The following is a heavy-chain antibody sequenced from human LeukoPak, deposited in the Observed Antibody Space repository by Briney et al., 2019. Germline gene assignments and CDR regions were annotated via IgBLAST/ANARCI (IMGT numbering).Heavy chain of an antibody. D-gene: IGHD1-26*01. CDR1: GGSFSGYY. CDR2: INHSGST. CDR3: ARGSGTYAP. Sequence: LETLSLTCAVYGGSFSGYYWSWIRQPPGKGLEWIGEINHSGSTNYNPSLKSRVTISVDPSKNQFSLKLSSVTAADTAVYYCARGSGTYAPWGQGTLVTVSS. V-gene: IGHV4-34*01. J-gene: IGHJ5*02.